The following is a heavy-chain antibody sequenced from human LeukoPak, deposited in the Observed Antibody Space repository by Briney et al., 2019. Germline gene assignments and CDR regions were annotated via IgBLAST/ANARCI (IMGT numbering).Heavy chain of an antibody. Sequence: PGGSLRLSCAASGFTFSSYAMHWVRQAPGKGLEWVAVISYDGSNKYYADSVKGRFTISRGNSKNTLYLQMNSLRAEDTAVYYCAREYGSGSYYHNWFDPWGQGTLVTVSS. CDR3: AREYGSGSYYHNWFDP. CDR2: ISYDGSNK. V-gene: IGHV3-30-3*01. D-gene: IGHD3-10*01. CDR1: GFTFSSYA. J-gene: IGHJ5*02.